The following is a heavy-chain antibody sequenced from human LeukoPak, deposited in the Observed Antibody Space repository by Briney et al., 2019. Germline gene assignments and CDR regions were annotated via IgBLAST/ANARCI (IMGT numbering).Heavy chain of an antibody. V-gene: IGHV3-30*18. CDR2: ISYDGSYT. J-gene: IGHJ4*02. D-gene: IGHD2-21*02. Sequence: GGSLRLSCAVSGFTFSIYAINWVRQAPGKGLEWVAVISYDGSYTYYAGSVKGRFTISRDNSKNTLYLQMNSLRAEDTALYYCAKGYIVTAADDYWGQGTLVTVSS. CDR3: AKGYIVTAADDY. CDR1: GFTFSIYA.